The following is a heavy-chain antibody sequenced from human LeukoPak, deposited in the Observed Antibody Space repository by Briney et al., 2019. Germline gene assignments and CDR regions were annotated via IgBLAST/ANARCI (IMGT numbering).Heavy chain of an antibody. V-gene: IGHV4-39*01. CDR1: GGSTSSSSYY. CDR2: IYYSGST. CDR3: ARQLPPSPHYDFWSGYYTGMDY. Sequence: SETLSLTCTVSGGSTSSSSYYWGWIRQPPGKGLEWIGSIYYSGSTYYNPSLKSRVTISVDTSKNQFSLKLSSVTAADTAVYYCARQLPPSPHYDFWSGYYTGMDYWGQGTLVTVSS. J-gene: IGHJ4*02. D-gene: IGHD3-3*01.